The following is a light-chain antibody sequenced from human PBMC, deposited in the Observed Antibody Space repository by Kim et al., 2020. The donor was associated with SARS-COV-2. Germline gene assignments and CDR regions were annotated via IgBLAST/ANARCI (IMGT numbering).Light chain of an antibody. V-gene: IGKV1-39*01. Sequence: IQMTQFPSSLSASVGDRVTITCRASQSISNYLNWYQQRPGKAPKVLIYAASILQSGVPSRFSGSGSGTDFTLTISSLQPEDFATYYCQQSYSNPPEYTFGQGTKVDIK. CDR3: QQSYSNPPEYT. CDR1: QSISNY. CDR2: AAS. J-gene: IGKJ2*01.